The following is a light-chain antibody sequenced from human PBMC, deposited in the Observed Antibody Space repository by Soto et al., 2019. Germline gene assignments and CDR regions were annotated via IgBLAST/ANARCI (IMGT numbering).Light chain of an antibody. Sequence: QSALTQPPSASGSPGQSVTIPCTGTSSDVGGYKFVSWYQQHPGKAPKLLIYEVTQRPSGVPDRFSGSKSGNTASLTVSGLQAEDDADYYCSSYAGSNMGVFGTGTKLTVL. J-gene: IGLJ1*01. CDR2: EVT. CDR1: SSDVGGYKF. V-gene: IGLV2-8*01. CDR3: SSYAGSNMGV.